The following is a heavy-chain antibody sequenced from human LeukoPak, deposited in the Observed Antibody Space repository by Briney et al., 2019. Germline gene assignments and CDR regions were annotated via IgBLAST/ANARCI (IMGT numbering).Heavy chain of an antibody. CDR1: GLTFSMPP. Sequence: GGSLRLSCAASGLTFSMPPMDWVRQAPGKGLEWVAVISYDGSNKYYADSVKGRFTISRDNSKNTLYLQMNSLRAEDTAVYYCANSKVAGTLNYWGQGTLVTVSS. D-gene: IGHD6-19*01. J-gene: IGHJ4*02. CDR2: ISYDGSNK. CDR3: ANSKVAGTLNY. V-gene: IGHV3-30*18.